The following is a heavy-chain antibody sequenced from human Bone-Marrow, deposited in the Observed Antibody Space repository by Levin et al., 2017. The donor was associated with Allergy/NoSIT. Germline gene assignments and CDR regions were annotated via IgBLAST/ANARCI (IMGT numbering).Heavy chain of an antibody. Sequence: GGSLRLSCKGSGYSFTSYWIGWVRQMPGKGLEWMGIIYPGDSDTRYSPSFQGQVTISADKSISTAYLQWSSLKASDTAMYYCARIQDCSGGSCYSFGFDYWGQGTLVTVSS. J-gene: IGHJ4*02. CDR1: GYSFTSYW. CDR3: ARIQDCSGGSCYSFGFDY. D-gene: IGHD2-15*01. V-gene: IGHV5-51*01. CDR2: IYPGDSDT.